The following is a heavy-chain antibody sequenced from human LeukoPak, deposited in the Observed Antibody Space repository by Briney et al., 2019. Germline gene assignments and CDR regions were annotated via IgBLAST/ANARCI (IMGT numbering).Heavy chain of an antibody. J-gene: IGHJ4*02. CDR3: ARSGITTIPNFDY. CDR1: GYTFTDYY. CDR2: INPNSGAT. D-gene: IGHD5-12*01. V-gene: IGHV1-2*02. Sequence: GASVKVSCKASGYTFTDYYIHLVRQAPGQGLEWMAWINPNSGATNNAQKFQGRATVSRVTSISTAYMELSELRSDDTAVYYCARSGITTIPNFDYWGQGTLVTVSS.